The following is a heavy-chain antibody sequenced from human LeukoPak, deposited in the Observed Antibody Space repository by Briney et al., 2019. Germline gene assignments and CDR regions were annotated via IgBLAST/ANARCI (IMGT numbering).Heavy chain of an antibody. V-gene: IGHV1-69*04. J-gene: IGHJ1*01. Sequence: SVKVSCEASGGTFSSYAISWVRQAPGQGLEWMGRIIPILGIANYAQKFQGRVTITADKSTSTAYMELSSLRSEDTAVYYCARSSYYDSSASFQHWGQGTLVTVSS. CDR3: ARSSYYDSSASFQH. D-gene: IGHD3-22*01. CDR1: GGTFSSYA. CDR2: IIPILGIA.